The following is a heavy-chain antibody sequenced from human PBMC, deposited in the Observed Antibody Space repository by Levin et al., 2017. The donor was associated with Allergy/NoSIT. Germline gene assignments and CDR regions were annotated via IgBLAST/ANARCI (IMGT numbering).Heavy chain of an antibody. CDR1: GGSISSYY. CDR3: TRHLVDTAMGDLNAFDI. J-gene: IGHJ3*02. CDR2: IYYSGST. D-gene: IGHD5-18*01. Sequence: PSETLSLTCTVSGGSISSYYWSWIRQPPGKGLEWIGYIYYSGSTNYNPSLKSRVTISVDTSKNQFSLKLSSVTAADTAVYYCTRHLVDTAMGDLNAFDIWGQGTMVTVSS. V-gene: IGHV4-59*08.